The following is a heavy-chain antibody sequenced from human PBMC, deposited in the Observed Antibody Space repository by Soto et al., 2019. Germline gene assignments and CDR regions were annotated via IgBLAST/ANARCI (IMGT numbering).Heavy chain of an antibody. V-gene: IGHV4-4*02. Sequence: QVQLQESGPGLVKPWGTLSLTCAVSGGSISGSSWWSWIRQSPGKGLEWIGEIYHSGSTNYNPSLKSRVSISVDTSKNQFSLEIYSVTASDTAIYYCARDPGRAVALDWGEGTLVTVSS. CDR3: ARDPGRAVALD. CDR1: GGSISGSSW. J-gene: IGHJ4*02. D-gene: IGHD6-19*01. CDR2: IYHSGST.